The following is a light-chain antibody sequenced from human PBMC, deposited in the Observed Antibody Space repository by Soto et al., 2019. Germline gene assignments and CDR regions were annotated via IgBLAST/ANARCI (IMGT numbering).Light chain of an antibody. CDR3: QEYDNLPLA. J-gene: IGKJ4*01. CDR2: DAS. CDR1: QEISNY. V-gene: IGKV1-33*01. Sequence: IQMTQSPSSLSASVGDRVTITCQASQEISNYLNWYQQKPGKAPKLLIYDASNLETGVPSRFSGSGSGTDFTFTISSLQPDDSATYYCQEYDNLPLAFGGGNKVEIK.